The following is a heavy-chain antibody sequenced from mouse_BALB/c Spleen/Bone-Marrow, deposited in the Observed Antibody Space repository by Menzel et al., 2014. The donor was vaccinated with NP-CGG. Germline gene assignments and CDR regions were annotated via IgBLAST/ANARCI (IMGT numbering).Heavy chain of an antibody. CDR3: ARRVYYDYYAMDY. CDR2: IDPYSGGS. V-gene: IGHV1S135*01. CDR1: GYTFTNYN. J-gene: IGHJ4*01. Sequence: VQLQQSGPGLVKPGASVKVSCKASGYTFTNYNMYWVKQSHGKSLEWIGYIDPYSGGSRYNQNFKGKATLTVDKSSSTAYMHLNSLTSEDSAVYYCARRVYYDYYAMDYWGQGTSVTVSS. D-gene: IGHD1-1*01.